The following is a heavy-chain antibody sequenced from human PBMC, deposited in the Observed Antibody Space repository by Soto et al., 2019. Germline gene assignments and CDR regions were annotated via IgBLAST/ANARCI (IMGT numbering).Heavy chain of an antibody. D-gene: IGHD2-15*01. CDR3: ARCYCSVGSCYTCWHFDL. V-gene: IGHV1-18*01. J-gene: IGHJ2*01. CDR2: IGPYNGNT. Sequence: QVQLVQSGAEVKKPGASVKVSCKASGYTFNNYGISWVRQAPGQGLEWMGWIGPYNGNTDHAQNFQGRVTMTTDTSTNTAYMELRSLRSDHTALYYCARCYCSVGSCYTCWHFDLWGRGTLVTVSS. CDR1: GYTFNNYG.